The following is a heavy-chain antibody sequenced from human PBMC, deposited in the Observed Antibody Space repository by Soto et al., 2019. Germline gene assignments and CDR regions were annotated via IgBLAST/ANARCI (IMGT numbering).Heavy chain of an antibody. Sequence: GESLKISCAASGFTFSSYSMNWVRQAPGKGLEWVSSISSSSSYIYYADSVKGRFTISRDNAKNSLYLQMNSLRAEDTAVYYCAKSRDGYNDYWGQGTLVTVSS. J-gene: IGHJ4*02. D-gene: IGHD5-12*01. CDR3: AKSRDGYNDY. CDR1: GFTFSSYS. V-gene: IGHV3-21*01. CDR2: ISSSSSYI.